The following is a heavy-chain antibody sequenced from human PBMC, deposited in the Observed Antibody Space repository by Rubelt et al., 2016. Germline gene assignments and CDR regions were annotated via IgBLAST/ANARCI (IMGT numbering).Heavy chain of an antibody. CDR3: ARDSGNFEIDS. Sequence: QLQLQESGPGLVKPSETLSLTCTVSGGSISSSSCYWGWIRQPPGKGLEWIGNIYHSGNIYYNPSLKSRVTISEDTSKNQFSLKLSSVTAADTAVYYCARDSGNFEIDSWGQGTLVTVSS. V-gene: IGHV4-39*07. CDR1: GGSISSSSCY. D-gene: IGHD1-7*01. CDR2: IYHSGNI. J-gene: IGHJ4*02.